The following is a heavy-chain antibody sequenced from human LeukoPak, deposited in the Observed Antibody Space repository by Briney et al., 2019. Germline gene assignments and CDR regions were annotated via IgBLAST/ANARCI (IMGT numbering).Heavy chain of an antibody. J-gene: IGHJ4*02. CDR1: GFIFSSSA. V-gene: IGHV3-23*01. CDR3: AFLGSGEKIY. D-gene: IGHD3-10*01. Sequence: GGSLRLSCAASGFIFSSSAVTWVRQTPGKALEWVSAISGSSSSIYYADYVKGRFTISRDNSKSTLYLQMNSLRAEDTAIYYCAFLGSGEKIYWGQGTLVTVSS. CDR2: ISGSSSSI.